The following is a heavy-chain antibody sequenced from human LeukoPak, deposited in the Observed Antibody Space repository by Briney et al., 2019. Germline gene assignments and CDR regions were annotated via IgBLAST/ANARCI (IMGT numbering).Heavy chain of an antibody. CDR3: ARPYDSSTYSAY. CDR1: GFTFSDYY. Sequence: PGGSLRLSCAASGFTFSDYYMSWIRQAPGKGLEWVSVIYSGGSTYYADSVKGRFTISRDNSKNTVYLQMNSLRAEDTAVYYCARPYDSSTYSAYWGQGTLVTVSS. CDR2: IYSGGST. V-gene: IGHV3-66*04. D-gene: IGHD3-22*01. J-gene: IGHJ4*02.